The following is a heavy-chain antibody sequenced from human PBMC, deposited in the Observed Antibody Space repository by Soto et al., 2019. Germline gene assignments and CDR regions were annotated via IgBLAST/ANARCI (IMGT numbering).Heavy chain of an antibody. V-gene: IGHV1-69*06. J-gene: IGHJ4*02. CDR1: GGTLTNFINYP. D-gene: IGHD2-15*01. CDR3: ARRETGGFLRDFGN. Sequence: QMQLVQSGAEVQRPGSSVKVSCKASGGTLTNFINYPINWVRQAPGQVLEWMGGIVPNIGTVNYAQKFQGRVRIPADKSTGTASMDLSSLRSEATALYSCARRETGGFLRDFGNWGQGTLVTVSS. CDR2: IVPNIGTV.